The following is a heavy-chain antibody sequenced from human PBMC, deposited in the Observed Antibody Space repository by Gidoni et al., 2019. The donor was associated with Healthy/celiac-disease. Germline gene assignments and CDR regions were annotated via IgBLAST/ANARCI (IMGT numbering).Heavy chain of an antibody. V-gene: IGHV3-9*01. D-gene: IGHD3-9*01. CDR1: GFTFDDYA. Sequence: EVQLVESGGGLVQPGRSLRRSCAASGFTFDDYAMHWVRQAPGKGLEWVSGISWNSGSIGYADSVEGRFTISRDNAKNSLYLQINSLRAEDTALYYCAKDRREAPGYFNFDYWGQGTLVTVSS. CDR2: ISWNSGSI. J-gene: IGHJ4*02. CDR3: AKDRREAPGYFNFDY.